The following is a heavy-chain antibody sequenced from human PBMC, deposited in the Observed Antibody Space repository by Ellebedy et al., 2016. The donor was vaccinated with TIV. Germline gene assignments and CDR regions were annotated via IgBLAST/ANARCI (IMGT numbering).Heavy chain of an antibody. CDR1: GYTFTRYY. CDR2: IDPSGGGT. V-gene: IGHV1-46*01. J-gene: IGHJ4*02. CDR3: ARYHCSGDDY. D-gene: IGHD2-15*01. Sequence: ASVKVSXXASGYTFTRYYIHWVRQPPGQGLEWMGIIDPSGGGTTYAPKVQGRLTLTRDTSTNTVYMELSSLTSEDTALYYCARYHCSGDDYWGQGTLVTVSS.